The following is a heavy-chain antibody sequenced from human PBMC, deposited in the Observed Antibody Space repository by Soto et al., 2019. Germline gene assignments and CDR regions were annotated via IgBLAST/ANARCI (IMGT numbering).Heavy chain of an antibody. CDR2: MIPICGTT. V-gene: IGHV1-8*01. D-gene: IGHD6-13*01. Sequence: ASVKVSCKASGYTVTSYDINWVRQATGQGLEWMGWMIPICGTTGYAQKFQGRVTITADDSTITAYMELSSLKHDDTAVYYCAREVAADGTFREDVFDIWGQGTLVTVSS. CDR1: GYTVTSYD. J-gene: IGHJ3*02. CDR3: AREVAADGTFREDVFDI.